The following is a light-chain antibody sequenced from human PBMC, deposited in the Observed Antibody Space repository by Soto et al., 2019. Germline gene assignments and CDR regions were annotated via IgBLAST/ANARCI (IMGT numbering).Light chain of an antibody. CDR2: DAS. CDR1: QNVDIY. V-gene: IGKV3-11*01. CDR3: QQRKYWPPIT. J-gene: IGKJ5*01. Sequence: ETVLTQSPATLSLSPGERATLSCRASQNVDIYLAWYQHKPGQAPRLLIYDASNRATGIPARFSGSGSGTDFFLTISSLEPEDFAVYSCQQRKYWPPITFGQGTRLEIK.